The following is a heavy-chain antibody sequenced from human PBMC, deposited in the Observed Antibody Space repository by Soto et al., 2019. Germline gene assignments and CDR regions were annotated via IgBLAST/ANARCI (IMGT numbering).Heavy chain of an antibody. V-gene: IGHV1-46*01. J-gene: IGHJ5*02. CDR2: IYPSGGGT. Sequence: ASVKVSCKTSGYTFTSYYLHWVRLAPGQGLEWMGIIYPSGGGTSFAQKFQGRVTMTRDMSTSTVYMELSSLRSEDTAVYYCARGYSYGSNWFDPWGQGTLVTVSS. CDR1: GYTFTSYY. CDR3: ARGYSYGSNWFDP. D-gene: IGHD5-18*01.